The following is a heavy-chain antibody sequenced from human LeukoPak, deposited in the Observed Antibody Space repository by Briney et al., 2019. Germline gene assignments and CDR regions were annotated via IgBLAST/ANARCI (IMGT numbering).Heavy chain of an antibody. CDR2: IFHSGST. D-gene: IGHD6-19*01. V-gene: IGHV4-4*02. CDR3: TCHSGWSGPSE. CDR1: RGSISSSW. Sequence: PSGTLSLTCAVSRGSISSSWWSWVRQPPGKGLEWIGEIFHSGSTNYNPSLKSRVTISVDKSKNHFSLELTSVTAADTAVYYCTCHSGWSGPSEWGQGTLVIVSS. J-gene: IGHJ4*02.